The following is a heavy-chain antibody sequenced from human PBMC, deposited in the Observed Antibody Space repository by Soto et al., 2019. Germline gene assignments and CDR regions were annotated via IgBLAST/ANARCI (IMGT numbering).Heavy chain of an antibody. J-gene: IGHJ4*02. CDR3: VRDRGYYDGDVDY. D-gene: IGHD2-21*01. V-gene: IGHV4-30-4*01. Sequence: QVQLQESGPGLVKPSQTLSLTCTVSGGSISSNKYYWNWMRQPPGKGLEWIGYIYYSGSTYYNPSLKSRVTISIDTSKNQFSRKLSSVTAADTAVYYCVRDRGYYDGDVDYWGQGVLVTVAS. CDR2: IYYSGST. CDR1: GGSISSNKYY.